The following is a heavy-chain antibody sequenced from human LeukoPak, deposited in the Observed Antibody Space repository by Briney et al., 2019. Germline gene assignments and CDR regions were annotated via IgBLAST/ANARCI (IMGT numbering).Heavy chain of an antibody. CDR3: ARDQGFYDGRFYYDLNDF. J-gene: IGHJ4*02. Sequence: ESGGGLVQPGGSLRLSCAASGFTFSRYWMTWVRQAPGKGLEWVANIKDDGGEKNYMDSVKGRFTVSRDNAKNALYLQMIRLRVEDTAMYYCARDQGFYDGRFYYDLNDFWGQGALVSVSS. D-gene: IGHD3-22*01. CDR2: IKDDGGEK. V-gene: IGHV3-7*04. CDR1: GFTFSRYW.